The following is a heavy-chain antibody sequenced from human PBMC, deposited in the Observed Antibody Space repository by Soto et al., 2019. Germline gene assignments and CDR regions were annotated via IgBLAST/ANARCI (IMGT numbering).Heavy chain of an antibody. CDR2: IYYSGST. J-gene: IGHJ4*02. Sequence: SETLSLTCTVSGGSISSGDYYWSWIRQPPGKGLEWIGYIYYSGSTYYNPSLKSRVTISVDTSKNQFSLKLSSVTAADTAVYYCAVDSSGYYPPLFDYWGQGTLVTVSS. V-gene: IGHV4-30-4*01. CDR1: GGSISSGDYY. CDR3: AVDSSGYYPPLFDY. D-gene: IGHD3-22*01.